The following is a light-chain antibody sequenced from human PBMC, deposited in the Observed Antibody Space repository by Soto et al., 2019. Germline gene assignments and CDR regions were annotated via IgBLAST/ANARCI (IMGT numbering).Light chain of an antibody. J-gene: IGKJ4*01. Sequence: EIVLTQSPATLSLSPGDRATLSCRASQSVGSYLGWYQQRPDQAPRLLIYDASNRATGIPARFSGSGSGTDFHLTISSLQPEDFAVYYCQKRSYWPSTFGEGTKVETK. CDR2: DAS. CDR1: QSVGSY. V-gene: IGKV3-11*01. CDR3: QKRSYWPST.